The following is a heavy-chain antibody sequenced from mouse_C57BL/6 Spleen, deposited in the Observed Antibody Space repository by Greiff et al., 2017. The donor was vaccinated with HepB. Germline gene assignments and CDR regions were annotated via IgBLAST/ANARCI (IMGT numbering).Heavy chain of an antibody. D-gene: IGHD2-4*01. CDR1: GYTFTSYW. CDR3: ARSGGYYDYSWFAY. Sequence: QVQLQQPGAELVMPGASVKLSCKASGYTFTSYWMHWVKQRPGQGLEWIGEIDPSDSYTNYNQKFKGKSTLTVDKSSSTAYMQLSSLTSEDSAVYYWARSGGYYDYSWFAYWGQGTLVTVSA. CDR2: IDPSDSYT. J-gene: IGHJ3*01. V-gene: IGHV1-69*01.